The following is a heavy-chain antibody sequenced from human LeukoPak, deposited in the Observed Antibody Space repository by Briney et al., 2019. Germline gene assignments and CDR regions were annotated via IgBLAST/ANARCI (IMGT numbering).Heavy chain of an antibody. V-gene: IGHV3-9*01. Sequence: PGGSLRLSCAASGFTFDDYAMHWVRQAPGKGLEWVSGISWNSGSIGYADSVKGRFTISRDNAKNSLYLQMNSLRAEDTAVYYCALNPFDQLLDFDYSGQGALVTVSS. CDR3: ALNPFDQLLDFDY. D-gene: IGHD2-2*01. CDR2: ISWNSGSI. CDR1: GFTFDDYA. J-gene: IGHJ4*02.